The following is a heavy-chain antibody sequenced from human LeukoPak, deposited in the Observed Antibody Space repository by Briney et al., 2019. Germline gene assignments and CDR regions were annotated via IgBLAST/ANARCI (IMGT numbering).Heavy chain of an antibody. CDR2: INPNSGGT. Sequence: ASVKVSCKASGYTFTGYYMHWVRQAPGQGLEWMGWINPNSGGTNYAQKFQGWVTMTRDTSISTAYMELSRLRSDDTAVYYCARCGHCSSTSCSRGAFDIWGQGTMVTVSS. CDR1: GYTFTGYY. CDR3: ARCGHCSSTSCSRGAFDI. J-gene: IGHJ3*02. V-gene: IGHV1-2*04. D-gene: IGHD2-2*01.